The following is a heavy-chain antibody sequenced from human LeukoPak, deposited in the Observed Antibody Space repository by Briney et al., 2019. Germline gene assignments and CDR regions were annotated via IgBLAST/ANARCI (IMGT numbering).Heavy chain of an antibody. CDR2: IDSSGTT. Sequence: SETLSLTCTVSGGSISSRSYYWGWFRQAPGKGLEWIGAIDSSGTTYYKPSLKSRVAISIDTSQKQFSLKLTSVTAADTAVYYCTPGRGTVGATTNYWGEATLVTVSS. CDR3: TPGRGTVGATTNY. V-gene: IGHV4-39*01. J-gene: IGHJ4*02. CDR1: GGSISSRSYY. D-gene: IGHD1-26*01.